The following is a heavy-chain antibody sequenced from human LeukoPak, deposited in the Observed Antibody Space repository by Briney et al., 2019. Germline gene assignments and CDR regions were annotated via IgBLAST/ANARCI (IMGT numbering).Heavy chain of an antibody. J-gene: IGHJ4*02. D-gene: IGHD3-16*02. CDR2: ISYDGSNK. V-gene: IGHV3-30-3*01. Sequence: PGGSLRLSCAASGFTFSSYAMHWVRQAPGKGLEWVAVISYDGSNKYYADSVKGRFTISRDNSKNTLYLQMNSLRAEDTAVYYCARSRDTYYDYVWGSYRLYNEFDYWGRGTLVTVSS. CDR1: GFTFSSYA. CDR3: ARSRDTYYDYVWGSYRLYNEFDY.